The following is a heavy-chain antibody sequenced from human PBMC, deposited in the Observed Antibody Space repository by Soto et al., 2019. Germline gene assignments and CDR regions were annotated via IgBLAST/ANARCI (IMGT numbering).Heavy chain of an antibody. J-gene: IGHJ4*02. V-gene: IGHV4-59*08. Sequence: SETLSLTCTVSGGSISSYYWSWIRQPPGKGLEWIGYIYYSGSTNYNPSLKSRVTISVDTSKNQLSLKLSSVTAADTAVYYCARYETLHGVYDYWGQGTLVTVSS. D-gene: IGHD4-17*01. CDR2: IYYSGST. CDR3: ARYETLHGVYDY. CDR1: GGSISSYY.